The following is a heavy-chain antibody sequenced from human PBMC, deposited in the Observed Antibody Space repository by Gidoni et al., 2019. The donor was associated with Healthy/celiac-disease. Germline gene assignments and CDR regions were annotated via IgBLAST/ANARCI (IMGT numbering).Heavy chain of an antibody. CDR3: ARENRPRWYYFDY. Sequence: QVQLVESGGGVVQPGRSLRLSCAASGVTVSSYGMHWVRQAPGKGLECVAVIWYDGSNKYYADSVKGRFTISRDNSKNTLYLQMNSLRAEDTAVYYCARENRPRWYYFDYWGQRTLVTVSS. D-gene: IGHD2-8*01. CDR1: GVTVSSYG. V-gene: IGHV3-33*01. CDR2: IWYDGSNK. J-gene: IGHJ4*02.